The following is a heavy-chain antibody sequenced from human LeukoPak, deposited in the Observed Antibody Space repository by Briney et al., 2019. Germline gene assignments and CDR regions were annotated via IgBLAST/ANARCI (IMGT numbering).Heavy chain of an antibody. CDR1: GGTFSSYA. V-gene: IGHV1-69*13. CDR3: ARDRGVLRYFDWLFEFDY. D-gene: IGHD3-9*01. J-gene: IGHJ4*02. Sequence: ASVKVSCKASGGTFSSYAISWVRQAPGQGLEWMGGIIPIFGTANYAQKFQGRVTITADESTSTAYMELSSLRSEDTAVYYCARDRGVLRYFDWLFEFDYWGQGTLVTVSS. CDR2: IIPIFGTA.